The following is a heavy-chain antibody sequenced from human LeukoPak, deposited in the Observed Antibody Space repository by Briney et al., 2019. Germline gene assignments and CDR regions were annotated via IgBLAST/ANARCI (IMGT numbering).Heavy chain of an antibody. CDR1: GFTFSDYY. J-gene: IGHJ4*02. Sequence: GGSLRLSCAASGFTFSDYYMSWIHQAPGKGLEWVSYISSSGSTIYYADSVKGRFTISRDNSKNTLSLQMNSLRAEDTAVYYCAKSGRYYDSGGYYYYDYWGQGTLVTVSS. CDR3: AKSGRYYDSGGYYYYDY. CDR2: ISSSGSTI. D-gene: IGHD3-22*01. V-gene: IGHV3-11*01.